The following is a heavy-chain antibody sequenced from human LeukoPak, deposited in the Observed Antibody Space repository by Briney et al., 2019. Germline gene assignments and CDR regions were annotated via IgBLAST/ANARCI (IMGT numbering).Heavy chain of an antibody. CDR2: ISSSSSYI. V-gene: IGHV3-21*01. Sequence: PGGSLRLSCAASGFTFSSYSMNWVRQAPGKGLEWVSSISSSSSYIYYADSVEGRFTISRDNAKNSLYLQMNSLRAEDTAVYYCARDMSIAAAGTFDYWGQGTLVTVSS. CDR3: ARDMSIAAAGTFDY. J-gene: IGHJ4*02. CDR1: GFTFSSYS. D-gene: IGHD6-13*01.